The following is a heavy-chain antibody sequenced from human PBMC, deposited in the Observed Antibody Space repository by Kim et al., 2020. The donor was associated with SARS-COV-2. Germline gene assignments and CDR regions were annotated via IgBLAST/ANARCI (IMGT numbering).Heavy chain of an antibody. J-gene: IGHJ4*02. V-gene: IGHV1-18*01. D-gene: IGHD6-19*01. Sequence: NYARKLQGRVTMTTDTSTSTAYMEVRSLRSDGTAVYYCARLIAVAGTVDYWGQGTLVTVSS. CDR3: ARLIAVAGTVDY.